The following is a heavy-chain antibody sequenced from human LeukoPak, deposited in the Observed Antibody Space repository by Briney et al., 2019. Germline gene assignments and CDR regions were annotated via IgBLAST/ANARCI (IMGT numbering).Heavy chain of an antibody. V-gene: IGHV3-23*01. CDR3: AKGAAGTNGYYYYYYMDV. D-gene: IGHD6-19*01. J-gene: IGHJ6*03. Sequence: GGSLRLSCAASGFTFSSYAMNWVRQAPGKGLEWVSAISGSTGSTYYADSVKGRFTISRDNSNNTLYLQMNSLRAEDTAVYYCAKGAAGTNGYYYYYYMDVWGKGTTVTVS. CDR1: GFTFSSYA. CDR2: ISGSTGST.